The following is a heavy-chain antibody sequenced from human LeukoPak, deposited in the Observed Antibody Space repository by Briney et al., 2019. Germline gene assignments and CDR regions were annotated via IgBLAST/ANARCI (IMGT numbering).Heavy chain of an antibody. J-gene: IGHJ4*02. Sequence: PSETLSLTCTVSGGSISSSSYYWGWIRQPPGKGLEWIGSIYYSGSTYYNPSLKSRVTISVDTSKNQFSLKLSSVTAADTAVYYCARDPTGEAYYFDYWGQGTLVTVSS. CDR1: GGSISSSSYY. CDR3: ARDPTGEAYYFDY. V-gene: IGHV4-39*07. CDR2: IYYSGST. D-gene: IGHD7-27*01.